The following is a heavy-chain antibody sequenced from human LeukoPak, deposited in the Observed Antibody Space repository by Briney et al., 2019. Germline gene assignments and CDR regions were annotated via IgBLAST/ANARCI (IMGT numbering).Heavy chain of an antibody. CDR3: ARVSNYYYYGMDV. CDR2: IWYDGSNK. CDR1: GLTFSNYG. J-gene: IGHJ6*02. Sequence: HPGGSLRLSCEASGLTFSNYGMHWVRQAPGKGLEWVAVIWYDGSNKYYADSVKGRFTISRDNSKNTLYLQMNSLRAEDTAVYYCARVSNYYYYGMDVWGQGTTVTVSS. V-gene: IGHV3-33*01.